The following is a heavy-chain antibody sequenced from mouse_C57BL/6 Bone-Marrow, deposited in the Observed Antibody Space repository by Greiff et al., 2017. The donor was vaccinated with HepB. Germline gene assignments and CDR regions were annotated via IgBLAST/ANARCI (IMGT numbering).Heavy chain of an antibody. V-gene: IGHV1-59*01. Sequence: QVQLQQPGAELVRPGTSVKLSCKASGYTFTSYWMHWVKQRPGQGLEWIGVIDPSDSYTNYNQKFKGKATLTVDTSSSTAYMQLSSLTSEDSAVYYCARVYDGSLAYWGQGTLVTVSA. CDR3: ARVYDGSLAY. D-gene: IGHD2-3*01. CDR1: GYTFTSYW. J-gene: IGHJ3*01. CDR2: IDPSDSYT.